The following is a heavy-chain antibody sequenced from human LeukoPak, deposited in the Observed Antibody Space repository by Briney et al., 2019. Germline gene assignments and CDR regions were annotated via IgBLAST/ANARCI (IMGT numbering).Heavy chain of an antibody. CDR1: GDSISSYY. D-gene: IGHD4-17*01. J-gene: IGHJ5*02. Sequence: MTSETLSLTCTVSGDSISSYYWSWIRQPAGKGLEWIGRIYTSGSTNYNPSLKSRVTISVDTSKNQFSLKLSSVTAADTAVYYCARDLDYGDYPSWFDPWGQGTLVTVSS. CDR2: IYTSGST. CDR3: ARDLDYGDYPSWFDP. V-gene: IGHV4-4*07.